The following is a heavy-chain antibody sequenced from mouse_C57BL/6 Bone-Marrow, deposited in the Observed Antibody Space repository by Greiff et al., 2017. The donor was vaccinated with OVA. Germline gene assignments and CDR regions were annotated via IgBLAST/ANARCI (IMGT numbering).Heavy chain of an antibody. Sequence: EVHLVESGEGLVKPGGSLKLSCAASGFTFSSYAMSWVRQTPEKRLEWVAYISSGGDYIYYADTVKGRFTISRDNARNTLYLQMSSLKSEDTAMYYCTRDSGTTVVAGFYFDYWGQGTTLTVSS. D-gene: IGHD1-1*01. V-gene: IGHV5-9-1*02. J-gene: IGHJ2*01. CDR2: ISSGGDYI. CDR1: GFTFSSYA. CDR3: TRDSGTTVVAGFYFDY.